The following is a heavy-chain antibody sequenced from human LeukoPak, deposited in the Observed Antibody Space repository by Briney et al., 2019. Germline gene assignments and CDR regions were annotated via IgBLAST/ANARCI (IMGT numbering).Heavy chain of an antibody. J-gene: IGHJ5*02. D-gene: IGHD5-12*01. Sequence: PGGSLRLSCAASGFTVSSNYMNWVRQAPGKGLEWVSYISGSGSSIYYADSVRGRFTISRDNAKNSLYLQMSSLRAEDTAVYYCAGAPYRIDPWGQGTLVTVSS. CDR2: ISGSGSSI. CDR3: AGAPYRIDP. CDR1: GFTVSSNY. V-gene: IGHV3-48*03.